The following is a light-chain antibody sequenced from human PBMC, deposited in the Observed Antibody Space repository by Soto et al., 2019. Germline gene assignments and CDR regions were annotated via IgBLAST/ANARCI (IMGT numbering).Light chain of an antibody. V-gene: IGLV2-14*01. CDR2: EVT. CDR3: TSYTNIASLDV. J-gene: IGLJ1*01. CDR1: SSDVGEYNS. Sequence: QSALTQPASVSGSPGQSITISCTGTSSDVGEYNSVSWYQQHPGKAPKLIIYEVTNRPSGVSDRLSGSKSGNTASLTISGLQAEDEADYHCTSYTNIASLDVFGTGTKVTVL.